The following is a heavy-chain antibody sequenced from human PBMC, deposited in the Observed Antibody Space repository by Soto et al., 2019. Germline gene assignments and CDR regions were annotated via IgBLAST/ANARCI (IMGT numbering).Heavy chain of an antibody. J-gene: IGHJ3*02. Sequence: VQLVESGGGLVQPGGSLRLSCAASGFTFSSYWMSWVRQAPGKGLEWVANIKQDGSEKYYVDSVKGRFTISRDNAKNSLYLQMNSLRAEDTAVYYCARDPGGLADAFDIWGQGTMVTVSS. V-gene: IGHV3-7*01. CDR1: GFTFSSYW. CDR2: IKQDGSEK. D-gene: IGHD3-10*01. CDR3: ARDPGGLADAFDI.